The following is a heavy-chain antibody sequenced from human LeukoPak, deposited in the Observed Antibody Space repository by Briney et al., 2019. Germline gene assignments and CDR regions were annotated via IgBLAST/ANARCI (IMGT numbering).Heavy chain of an antibody. CDR3: ARCRDVYNYFVY. CDR2: ISRSSDTI. D-gene: IGHD1-1*01. Sequence: GGSPRLSCAASGFTFSNYNMNWVRQAPGKRLEWVSYISRSSDTIYYADSVKGRFTISRDNAKNSLYLQMNSLRDEDTAVYFCARCRDVYNYFVYWGQGALVTVSS. CDR1: GFTFSNYN. V-gene: IGHV3-48*02. J-gene: IGHJ4*02.